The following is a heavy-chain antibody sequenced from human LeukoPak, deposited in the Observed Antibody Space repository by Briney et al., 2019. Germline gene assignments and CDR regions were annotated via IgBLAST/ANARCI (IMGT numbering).Heavy chain of an antibody. Sequence: GGSLRLSCAASGFTFSDSFMSWIRQAPGKGLEWLAYINGSGSNLYYADAVRGRFTISRDNAKNSLYLQMNSLRAEDTAVYFCARRVYDSYFDYWGQGALVTVSS. D-gene: IGHD5/OR15-5a*01. CDR1: GFTFSDSF. CDR2: INGSGSNL. CDR3: ARRVYDSYFDY. V-gene: IGHV3-11*04. J-gene: IGHJ4*02.